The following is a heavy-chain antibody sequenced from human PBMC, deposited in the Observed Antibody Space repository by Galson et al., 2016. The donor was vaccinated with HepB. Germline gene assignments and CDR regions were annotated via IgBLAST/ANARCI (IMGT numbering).Heavy chain of an antibody. D-gene: IGHD6-19*01. CDR2: ISTSSDYT. CDR1: GFTFSDYY. V-gene: IGHV3-11*03. J-gene: IGHJ4*02. CDR3: AKWPSGYSSGWYEPFDY. Sequence: SLRLSCAASGFTFSDYYMNWIRQAPGKGLEWISYISTSSDYTDYANSVKGRFTISRDNAKNSLYLQMNSLRAEDTAVYYCAKWPSGYSSGWYEPFDYWGQGTLVTVSS.